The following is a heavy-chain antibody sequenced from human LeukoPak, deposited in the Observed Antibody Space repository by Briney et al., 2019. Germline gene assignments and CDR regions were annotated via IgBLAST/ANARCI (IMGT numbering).Heavy chain of an antibody. V-gene: IGHV3-21*01. CDR1: GFTFSSYS. CDR3: ARGGYRSSTSCYFWFDP. CDR2: ISSSSSYI. J-gene: IGHJ5*02. D-gene: IGHD2-2*01. Sequence: PGGSLRLSCAASGFTFSSYSMNWVRQAPGKGLEWVSSISSSSSYIYYADSVKGRFTISRDNAKNSLYLQMNSLRAEDTAVYYCARGGYRSSTSCYFWFDPWGQGTLVTVSS.